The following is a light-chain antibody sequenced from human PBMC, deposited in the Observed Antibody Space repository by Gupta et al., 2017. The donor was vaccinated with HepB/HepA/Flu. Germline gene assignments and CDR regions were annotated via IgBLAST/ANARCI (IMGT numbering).Light chain of an antibody. V-gene: IGLV2-23*02. Sequence: QSALTQPASVSGSPGQSITISCTGTKSDIGTYNLVSWYQQHPGKAPKLILLEVNERPSGVSNRFSGSKSGYTASLTISGLQAEDDADYYCCSFTGSNSVVFGGGTKLTVL. J-gene: IGLJ2*01. CDR2: EVN. CDR1: KSDIGTYNL. CDR3: CSFTGSNSVV.